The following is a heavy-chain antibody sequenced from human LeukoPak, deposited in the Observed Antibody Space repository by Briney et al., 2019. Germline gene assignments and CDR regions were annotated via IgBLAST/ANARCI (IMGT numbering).Heavy chain of an antibody. J-gene: IGHJ3*02. Sequence: RSQTLSLTCAISGDSVSSNSAAWNWIRQSPSRGLEWLGRTYYRSTWYTDYAVSVKSRISINTDTSKNQFSLHLTSVTPEDTAVYYCARDGGLGLDTLDIWGQGTMVTVSS. D-gene: IGHD3/OR15-3a*01. CDR3: ARDGGLGLDTLDI. CDR2: TYYRSTWYT. CDR1: GDSVSSNSAA. V-gene: IGHV6-1*01.